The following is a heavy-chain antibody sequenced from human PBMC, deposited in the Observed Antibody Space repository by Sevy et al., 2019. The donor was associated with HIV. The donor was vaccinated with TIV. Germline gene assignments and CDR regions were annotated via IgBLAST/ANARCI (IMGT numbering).Heavy chain of an antibody. V-gene: IGHV3-30*18. D-gene: IGHD5-18*01. CDR3: AKPRYSDGYRGDYYGMDV. Sequence: GGSLRLSCAASGFTFSSYGMHWVRQAPGKGLEWVAVISYDGSNKYYADSVKGRFTITRDNSKNTLYLQMNSLRDEDTAVYYGAKPRYSDGYRGDYYGMDVWGQGTTVTVSS. CDR2: ISYDGSNK. J-gene: IGHJ6*02. CDR1: GFTFSSYG.